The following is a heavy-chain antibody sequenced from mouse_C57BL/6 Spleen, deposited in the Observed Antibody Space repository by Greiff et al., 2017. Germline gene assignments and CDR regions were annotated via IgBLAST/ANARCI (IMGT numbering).Heavy chain of an antibody. V-gene: IGHV1-18*01. J-gene: IGHJ1*03. CDR1: GYTFTDYN. Sequence: DVQLQESGPELVKPGASVKIPCKASGYTFTDYNMDWVKQSHGKSLEWIGDINPNNGGTIYNQKFKGKDTLTVDKSSSTAYMELRSLTSEDTAVYYCATYYYGSSYGYFDVWGTGTTVTVSS. D-gene: IGHD1-1*01. CDR3: ATYYYGSSYGYFDV. CDR2: INPNNGGT.